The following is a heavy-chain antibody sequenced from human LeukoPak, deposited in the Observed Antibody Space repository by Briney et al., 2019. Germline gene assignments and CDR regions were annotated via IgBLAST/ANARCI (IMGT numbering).Heavy chain of an antibody. CDR3: ATPHHALRYFLGSVSWDY. Sequence: QPGGSLRLSCAASGFTFSSYAMSWVRQAPGKELEWVSAISGSGGSTYYADSVKGRFTISRDNSKNTLYLQMNSLRAEDTAVYYCATPHHALRYFLGSVSWDYWGQGTLVTVSS. CDR1: GFTFSSYA. CDR2: ISGSGGST. J-gene: IGHJ4*02. V-gene: IGHV3-23*01. D-gene: IGHD3-9*01.